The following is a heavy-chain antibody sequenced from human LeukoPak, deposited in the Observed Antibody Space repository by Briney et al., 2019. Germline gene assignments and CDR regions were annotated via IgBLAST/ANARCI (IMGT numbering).Heavy chain of an antibody. CDR1: GYTFTGYY. D-gene: IGHD2-21*02. CDR3: ARNGAYCGGDCYRFWFDP. J-gene: IGHJ5*02. V-gene: IGHV1-2*02. Sequence: ASVKVSCKASGYTFTGYYMHWVRQAPGQGLEWMGWINPNSGGTNYAQKFQGRVTMTRDTSISTAYMELSRLRSDDTAVYYCARNGAYCGGDCYRFWFDPWGQGTLVTVSS. CDR2: INPNSGGT.